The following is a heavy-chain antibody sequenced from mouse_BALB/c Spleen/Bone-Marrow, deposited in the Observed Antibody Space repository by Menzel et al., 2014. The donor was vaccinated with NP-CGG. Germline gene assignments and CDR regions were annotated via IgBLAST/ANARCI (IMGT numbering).Heavy chain of an antibody. CDR2: FKSGGSNT. CDR3: SRRGNWDVRRYFDV. V-gene: IGHV5-6*01. D-gene: IGHD4-1*01. J-gene: IGHJ1*01. CDR1: GFTFSSYG. Sequence: EVHLVESGGDLVKPGGSLNLSCAASGFTFSSYGLSWGLLTPDQGLERVATFKSGGSNTHHLHSVRGRFPNSNDHPSNPLHLQMTSLKSKDTAMYSCSRRGNWDVRRYFDVRGAATTVTVSS.